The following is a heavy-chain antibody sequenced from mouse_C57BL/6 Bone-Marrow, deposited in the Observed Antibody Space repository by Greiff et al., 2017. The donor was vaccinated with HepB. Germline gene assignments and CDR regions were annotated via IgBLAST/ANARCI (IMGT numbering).Heavy chain of an antibody. V-gene: IGHV1-55*01. D-gene: IGHD2-5*01. CDR3: ARRGTYYSNLRYFDY. CDR1: GYTFTSYW. J-gene: IGHJ2*01. Sequence: QVQLQQPGAELVKPGASVKMSCKASGYTFTSYWITWVKQRPGQGLEWIGDIYPGSGSTNYNEKFKSKATLTVDTSSSTAYMQPSSLTSEDSAVYYCARRGTYYSNLRYFDYWGQGTTLTVSS. CDR2: IYPGSGST.